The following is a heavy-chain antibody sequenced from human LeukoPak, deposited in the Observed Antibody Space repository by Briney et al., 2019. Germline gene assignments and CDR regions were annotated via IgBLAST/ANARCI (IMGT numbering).Heavy chain of an antibody. J-gene: IGHJ6*03. CDR3: ARDEQHRYYYYMDV. CDR2: IYYSGST. CDR1: GGSISSYY. V-gene: IGHV4-59*12. Sequence: SETLSLTCTVSGGSISSYYWSWIRQPPGKGLEWIGYIYYSGSTNYNPSLKSRVTISVDTSKNQFSLKLSSVTAADTAVYYCARDEQHRYYYYMDVWGKGTTVTVSS.